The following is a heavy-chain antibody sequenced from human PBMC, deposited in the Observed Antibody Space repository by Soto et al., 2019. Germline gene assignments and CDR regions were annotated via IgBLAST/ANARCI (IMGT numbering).Heavy chain of an antibody. CDR1: GGSISSGGYS. D-gene: IGHD3-10*01. Sequence: SETLSLTCAVSGGSISSGGYSWSWIRQPPGKGLEWIGYIYHSGSTYYNPSLKSRVTISVDRSKNQFSLKLSSVTAADTAVYYCATYGSGSYYGMDVWGQGTTVTVSS. CDR2: IYHSGST. J-gene: IGHJ6*02. CDR3: ATYGSGSYYGMDV. V-gene: IGHV4-30-2*01.